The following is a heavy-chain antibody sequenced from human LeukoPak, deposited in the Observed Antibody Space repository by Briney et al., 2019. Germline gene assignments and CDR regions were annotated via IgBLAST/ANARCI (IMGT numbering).Heavy chain of an antibody. CDR2: ISGSGGST. Sequence: GGSLRLSCAASGFTFSIYAMSWVRQAPGKGLEWVSVISGSGGSTYYADSVKGRFTISRDNSKNTLYLQMNSLRAEDTAVYYCAKTYYDFWSPDAFDIWGQGTMVTVSS. J-gene: IGHJ3*02. CDR1: GFTFSIYA. D-gene: IGHD3-3*01. CDR3: AKTYYDFWSPDAFDI. V-gene: IGHV3-23*01.